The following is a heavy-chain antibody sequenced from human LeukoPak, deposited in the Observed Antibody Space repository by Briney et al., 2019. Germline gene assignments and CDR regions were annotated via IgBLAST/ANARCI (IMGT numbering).Heavy chain of an antibody. J-gene: IGHJ4*02. CDR2: IDSSGGST. CDR1: GFTFSTYA. CDR3: VKVKGPYDILTGYFDH. D-gene: IGHD3-9*01. V-gene: IGHV3-23*01. Sequence: GGSLRLSCAASGFTFSTYAMGWVRQAPGKGLEWVSTIDSSGGSTHYADTVKGRFTISRDNSKNTLYLQMSSLRAEDTAVYFCVKVKGPYDILTGYFDHWGQGTLVTVSS.